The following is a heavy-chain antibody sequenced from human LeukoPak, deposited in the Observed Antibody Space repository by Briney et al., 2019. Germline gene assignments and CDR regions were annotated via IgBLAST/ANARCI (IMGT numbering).Heavy chain of an antibody. D-gene: IGHD3-22*01. V-gene: IGHV3-66*01. Sequence: TGGSLRLSCAASGFTFSTYAMSWVRQAPGKGLEWVSVIYSGGGAYYPNSVKGRFTISRDNSKNTLYLQMNSLRAEDTAVYYCASTSRDGNGHYWEWGQGTLVTVFS. CDR2: IYSGGGA. J-gene: IGHJ4*02. CDR3: ASTSRDGNGHYWE. CDR1: GFTFSTYA.